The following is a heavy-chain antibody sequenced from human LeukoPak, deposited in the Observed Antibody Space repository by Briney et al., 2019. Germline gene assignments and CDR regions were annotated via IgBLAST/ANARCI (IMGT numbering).Heavy chain of an antibody. CDR1: GYTFTSYG. J-gene: IGHJ3*02. CDR2: ISAYNGNT. Sequence: ASVKVSCKASGYTFTSYGISWVRQAPGQGLEWMGWISAYNGNTNYAQKLQGRVTMTTDTSTSTAYMELRSLRSDDTAVYYCARVCSPLTPYGDYVADAFDIWGQGTMVTVSS. CDR3: ARVCSPLTPYGDYVADAFDI. D-gene: IGHD4-17*01. V-gene: IGHV1-18*01.